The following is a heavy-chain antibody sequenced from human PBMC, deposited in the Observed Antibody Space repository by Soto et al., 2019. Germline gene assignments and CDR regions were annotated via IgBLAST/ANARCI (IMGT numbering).Heavy chain of an antibody. J-gene: IGHJ6*02. CDR1: GFTFDDYA. D-gene: IGHD1-7*01. CDR2: ISWNSGSI. Sequence: EVQLVESGGGLVQPGRSLRLSCAASGFTFDDYAMHWARQAPGKGLEWVSGISWNSGSIGYADSVKGRFTISRDNAKNSLYLQMNSLRAEDTALYYCARTTLYYYYGMDVWGQGTTVTVSS. CDR3: ARTTLYYYYGMDV. V-gene: IGHV3-9*01.